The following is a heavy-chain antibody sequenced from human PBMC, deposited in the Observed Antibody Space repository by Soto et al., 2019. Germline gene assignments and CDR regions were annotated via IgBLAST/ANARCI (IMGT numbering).Heavy chain of an antibody. CDR3: ARSLGWRWLDPRDY. Sequence: TGGSLRLSCAASGFTVSSNYMSWVRRAPGKGLEWVSVIYSGGSTYYADSVKGRFTISRDNSKNTLYLQMNSLRAEETAVYYCARSLGWRWLDPRDYWGQGTLVTVSS. D-gene: IGHD6-19*01. CDR1: GFTVSSNY. CDR2: IYSGGST. J-gene: IGHJ4*02. V-gene: IGHV3-53*01.